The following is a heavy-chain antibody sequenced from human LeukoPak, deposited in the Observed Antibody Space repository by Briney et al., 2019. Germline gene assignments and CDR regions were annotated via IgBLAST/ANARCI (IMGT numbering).Heavy chain of an antibody. CDR3: ARDSPPYYDFWSGYYDY. J-gene: IGHJ4*02. D-gene: IGHD3-3*01. V-gene: IGHV3-66*02. CDR1: GFTVSSNY. CDR2: IYSGGGT. Sequence: GGSLRLSCAASGFTVSSNYMSWVRQAPGKGLEWVSVIYSGGGTYYADSVKGRFTISRDNSKNTLYLQMNSLRAEDTAVYYCARDSPPYYDFWSGYYDYWGQGTLVTVSS.